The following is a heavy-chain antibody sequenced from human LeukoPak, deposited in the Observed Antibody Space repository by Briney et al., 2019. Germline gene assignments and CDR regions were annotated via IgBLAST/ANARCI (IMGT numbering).Heavy chain of an antibody. J-gene: IGHJ4*02. D-gene: IGHD6-25*01. CDR2: IIPIFGTA. V-gene: IGHV1-69*13. Sequence: ASVKVSCKASGGTFSSYAISWVRQAPGQGLEWMGGIIPIFGTANYAQKFQGRVTITADESTSTAYMELSSLRSEDTAVYYCARDWIAAAGPPDYWGQGTLVTISS. CDR1: GGTFSSYA. CDR3: ARDWIAAAGPPDY.